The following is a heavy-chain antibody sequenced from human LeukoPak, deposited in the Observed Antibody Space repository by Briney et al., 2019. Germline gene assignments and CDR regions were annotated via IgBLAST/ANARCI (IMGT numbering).Heavy chain of an antibody. V-gene: IGHV3-53*01. CDR1: GFTFTSYA. CDR3: ARDRSGRYPDAFDI. J-gene: IGHJ3*02. CDR2: LYSGGST. Sequence: GGSLRLSCVASGFTFTSYAMFWVRQAPGKGLEWVSVLYSGGSTYYADSVKGRFTISRDNSKNTLYLQMNSLRLEDTAVYYCARDRSGRYPDAFDIWGQGTMVTVSS. D-gene: IGHD1-26*01.